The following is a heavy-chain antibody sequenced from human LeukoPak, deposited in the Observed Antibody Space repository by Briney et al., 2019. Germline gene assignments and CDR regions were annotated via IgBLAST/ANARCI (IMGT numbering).Heavy chain of an antibody. Sequence: GGSLRLSCTVSGFTFNNYAMNWVRQAPGKGLEWVSVIRSDGGRTDYADSVKGRFTISRDNSKNTLYLQMNSLRAEDTAVYYCAKDRAYYYNRSGYNEYWGQGTLVTVSS. CDR2: IRSDGGRT. D-gene: IGHD3-22*01. CDR3: AKDRAYYYNRSGYNEY. J-gene: IGHJ4*02. V-gene: IGHV3-23*01. CDR1: GFTFNNYA.